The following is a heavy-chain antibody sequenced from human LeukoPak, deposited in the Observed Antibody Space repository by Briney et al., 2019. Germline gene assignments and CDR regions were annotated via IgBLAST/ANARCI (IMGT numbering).Heavy chain of an antibody. CDR1: GDSISSNSAA. J-gene: IGHJ4*02. V-gene: IGHV6-1*01. CDR3: ARGSLGGGIVGAIEYGYYFDY. D-gene: IGHD1-26*01. Sequence: SQTLSLTCAISGDSISSNSAAWNWIRQPPSKGLEWLGRTYYRSKWYNSYAVSVKSRITINPDTSKNQFSLKLTSVTAADTAVYYCARGSLGGGIVGAIEYGYYFDYWGQGTLVTVSS. CDR2: TYYRSKWYN.